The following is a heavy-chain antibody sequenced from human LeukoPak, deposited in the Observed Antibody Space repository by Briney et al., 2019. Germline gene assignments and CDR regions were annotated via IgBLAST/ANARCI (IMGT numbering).Heavy chain of an antibody. CDR1: GFTFSSYG. Sequence: GGSLRLSCVASGFTFSSYGMHWVRQAPGKGPEWVAVISNEGSNKYYADSVKGRFTISRDNSKNTVYLQMNSLRAEDTAVYYCAKGYITSWYYFEYWGQGTLVTVSS. CDR2: ISNEGSNK. V-gene: IGHV3-30*18. CDR3: AKGYITSWYYFEY. D-gene: IGHD6-13*01. J-gene: IGHJ4*02.